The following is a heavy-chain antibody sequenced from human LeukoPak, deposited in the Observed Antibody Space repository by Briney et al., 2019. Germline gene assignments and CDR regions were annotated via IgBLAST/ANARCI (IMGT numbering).Heavy chain of an antibody. CDR3: ARADSSSWYYFDY. J-gene: IGHJ4*02. Sequence: GASVKVSCKASGYTFTSYDINWVRQATGQGLEWMGWMSPNSGNTGYAQKFQGRVTITRNTSISTAYMELSSLRSEDTAVYYCARADSSSWYYFDYWGQGTLVTVSS. CDR2: MSPNSGNT. CDR1: GYTFTSYD. D-gene: IGHD6-13*01. V-gene: IGHV1-8*03.